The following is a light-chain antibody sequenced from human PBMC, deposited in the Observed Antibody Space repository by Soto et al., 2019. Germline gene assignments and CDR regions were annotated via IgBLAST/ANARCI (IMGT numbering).Light chain of an antibody. J-gene: IGLJ3*02. CDR2: EVS. CDR1: SSDVGGYNY. Sequence: QSALTQPASVSGSPGQSITISCTGTSSDVGGYNYVSWYQQHPGKAPKLMIYEVSNRPSGVSNRFSGSKSSNTASRTISGLQGEDEADYYCRSYTSSSTRVFGGGTKLTVL. V-gene: IGLV2-14*01. CDR3: RSYTSSSTRV.